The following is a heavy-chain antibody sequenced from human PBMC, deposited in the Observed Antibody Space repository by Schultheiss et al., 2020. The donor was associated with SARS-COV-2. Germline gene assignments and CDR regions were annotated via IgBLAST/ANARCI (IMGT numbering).Heavy chain of an antibody. D-gene: IGHD1-1*01. CDR3: ARHLTPGTPSNSFDP. Sequence: SETLSLTCSVSGASISSYYWSWVRQPPGRGLEWIGYIAYSGSTTYSPSLKSRVTVSVDTSKNQFSLKLRSVTAADTAVYYCARHLTPGTPSNSFDPWGQGALVTVSS. J-gene: IGHJ5*02. V-gene: IGHV4-59*08. CDR2: IAYSGST. CDR1: GASISSYY.